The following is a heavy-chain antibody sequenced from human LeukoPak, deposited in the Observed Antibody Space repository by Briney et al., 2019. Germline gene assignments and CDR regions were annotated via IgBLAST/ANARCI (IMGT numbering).Heavy chain of an antibody. CDR2: IIPIFGTA. V-gene: IGHV1-69*06. J-gene: IGHJ5*02. Sequence: ASVKVSCKASGGTFSSYAISWVRQAPGQGLEWMGGIIPIFGTANYAQKFQGRVTITADKSTSTAYMELGSLRSEDTAVYYCASGIGYCSGGSCPINWFDPWGQGTLVTVSS. CDR1: GGTFSSYA. CDR3: ASGIGYCSGGSCPINWFDP. D-gene: IGHD2-15*01.